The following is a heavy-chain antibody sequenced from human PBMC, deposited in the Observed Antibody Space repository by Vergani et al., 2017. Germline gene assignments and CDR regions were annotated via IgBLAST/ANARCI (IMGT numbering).Heavy chain of an antibody. CDR3: AKQSRSSGCVDY. J-gene: IGHJ4*02. CDR2: IWYDGSNK. D-gene: IGHD6-19*01. Sequence: QVQLVESGGGVVQPGRSLRLSCAASGFTFSSYGMHWVRQAPGKGLEWVAVIWYDGSNKYYGDSVKGRFTISRDNSKNTLYLQMNSLRAEDTAVYYCAKQSRSSGCVDYWGQGTLVTVSS. V-gene: IGHV3-33*06. CDR1: GFTFSSYG.